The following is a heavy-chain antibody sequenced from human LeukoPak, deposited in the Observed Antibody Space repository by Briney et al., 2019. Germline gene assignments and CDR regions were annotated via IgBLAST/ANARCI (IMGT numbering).Heavy chain of an antibody. V-gene: IGHV3-23*01. Sequence: GGSLRLSCAASGFTFSSYAMNWVRQGPGKGLEWVSVISGSGGSTYYADSVKGRFTISRDNSKNTLYLQMNSLRAEDTAVYYCAKDGPQSEYQPLGSSDYWGQGTLVTVSS. CDR3: AKDGPQSEYQPLGSSDY. J-gene: IGHJ4*02. CDR2: ISGSGGST. D-gene: IGHD2-2*01. CDR1: GFTFSSYA.